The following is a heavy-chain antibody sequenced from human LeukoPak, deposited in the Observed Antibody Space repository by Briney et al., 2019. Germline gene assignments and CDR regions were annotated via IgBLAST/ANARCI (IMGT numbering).Heavy chain of an antibody. Sequence: SETLSLTCTVSGGSISSGGYYWSWIRQPPGKGLEWIGYIYHSGSTYYNPSLKSRVTISVDRSKNQFSLKLSSVTAADTAVYYCARGASRGGGLFWGQGTLVTVSS. J-gene: IGHJ4*02. CDR2: IYHSGST. V-gene: IGHV4-30-2*01. CDR3: ARGASRGGGLF. CDR1: GGSISSGGYY. D-gene: IGHD2-15*01.